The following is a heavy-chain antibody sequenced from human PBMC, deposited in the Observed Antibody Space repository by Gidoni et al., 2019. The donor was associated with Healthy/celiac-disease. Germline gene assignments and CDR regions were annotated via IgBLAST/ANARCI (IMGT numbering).Heavy chain of an antibody. Sequence: EVQLVESGGGLVQPGGSLRLSCAASGFPFSSYWMSWVRRAPGKGLGWVANIKQDGSEKYYVDSVKGRFTISRDNAKNSLYLQMNSLRAEDTAVYYCARVLAYYDFWSGYYTGFDYWGQGTLVTVSS. CDR3: ARVLAYYDFWSGYYTGFDY. CDR1: GFPFSSYW. V-gene: IGHV3-7*01. CDR2: IKQDGSEK. D-gene: IGHD3-3*01. J-gene: IGHJ4*02.